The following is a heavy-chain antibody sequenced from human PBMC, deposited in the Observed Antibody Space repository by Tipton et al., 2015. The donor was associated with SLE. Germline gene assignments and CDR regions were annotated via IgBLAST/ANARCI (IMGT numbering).Heavy chain of an antibody. J-gene: IGHJ4*02. CDR3: AKPLYDYWSSSPLDS. D-gene: IGHD3-3*01. V-gene: IGHV4-61*05. CDR1: GGSIFISNDY. CDR2: SYHSGST. Sequence: TLSLTCTVSGGSIFISNDYWSWIRQSPGKGLEWIGYSYHSGSTNYNPSLKSRVTMSIDTSKRQFSLRLNSVTAADTAVYYCAKPLYDYWSSSPLDSWGQGTLVTVSS.